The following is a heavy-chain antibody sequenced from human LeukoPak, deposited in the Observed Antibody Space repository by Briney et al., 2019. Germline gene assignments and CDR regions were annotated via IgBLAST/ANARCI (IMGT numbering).Heavy chain of an antibody. J-gene: IGHJ4*02. CDR1: GFTFSTYE. CDR2: ISSSGSTI. CDR3: AGFGLESGY. D-gene: IGHD3/OR15-3a*01. Sequence: PGGSLRLSCAASGFTFSTYEMNWVRQAPGKGLEWVSYISSSGSTIYYADSVKGRFSISRDNAAESLYLQMNSLRPEDTSFYYCAGFGLESGYWGLGTLVTVSS. V-gene: IGHV3-48*03.